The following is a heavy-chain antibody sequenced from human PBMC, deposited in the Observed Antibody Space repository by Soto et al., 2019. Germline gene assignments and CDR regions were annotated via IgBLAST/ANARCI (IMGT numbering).Heavy chain of an antibody. J-gene: IGHJ5*02. CDR1: GGSIRSYR. Sequence: LSLTCTVSGGSIRSYRWSWIRQPAGKGLEWIGRLNNYGNTHYNPSPKSRVTVSVDTSRNQFFLTLRSVTAADSAVYHCGRESGETWDYEASWGQGTPVTVSS. D-gene: IGHD1-7*01. CDR3: GRESGETWDYEAS. CDR2: LNNYGNT. V-gene: IGHV4-4*07.